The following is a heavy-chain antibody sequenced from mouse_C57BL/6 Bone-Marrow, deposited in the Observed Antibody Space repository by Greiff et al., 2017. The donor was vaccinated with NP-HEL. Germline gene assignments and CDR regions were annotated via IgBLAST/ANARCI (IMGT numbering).Heavy chain of an antibody. CDR2: ISSGGSYT. V-gene: IGHV5-6*02. CDR1: GFTFSSYG. Sequence: DVKLVESGGDLVKPGGSLKLSCAASGFTFSSYGMSWVRQTPDKRLEWVATISSGGSYTYYPDSVKGRFTISRDNAKNTLYLRMSSLKSEDTAMYYCARRDTTVVAPGYFDVWGTGTTVTVSS. D-gene: IGHD1-1*01. CDR3: ARRDTTVVAPGYFDV. J-gene: IGHJ1*03.